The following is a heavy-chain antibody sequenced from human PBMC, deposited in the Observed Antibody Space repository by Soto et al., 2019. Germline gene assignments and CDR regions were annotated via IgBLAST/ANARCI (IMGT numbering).Heavy chain of an antibody. CDR1: GYTFTSYG. CDR3: ASSSPQVTRLRYYYYGMDV. V-gene: IGHV1-18*01. D-gene: IGHD2-21*02. J-gene: IGHJ6*02. CDR2: ISAYNSNT. Sequence: QVQLVQSGAEVKKPGASVKVSCKASGYTFTSYGISWVRQAPGQGLEWMGWISAYNSNTNYAQKLQGRVTMTTDTSTSTAYMELRSLRSDDTAVYYCASSSPQVTRLRYYYYGMDVWGQGTTVTVSS.